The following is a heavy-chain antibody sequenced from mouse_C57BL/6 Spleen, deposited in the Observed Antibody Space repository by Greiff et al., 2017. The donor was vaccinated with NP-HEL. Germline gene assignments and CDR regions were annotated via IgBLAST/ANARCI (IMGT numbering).Heavy chain of an antibody. CDR1: GFTFSSYA. Sequence: EVQLMESGGGLVKPGGSLKLSCAASGFTFSSYAMSWVRQTPEQRLEWVATICDGGSYTYYQDNVKGRFTFSRDNAKNNLYLQMSHLKSEDTAMYYCARDSDYAMDDWGQGTSVTVSS. V-gene: IGHV5-4*01. CDR2: ICDGGSYT. D-gene: IGHD6-1*01. CDR3: ARDSDYAMDD. J-gene: IGHJ4*01.